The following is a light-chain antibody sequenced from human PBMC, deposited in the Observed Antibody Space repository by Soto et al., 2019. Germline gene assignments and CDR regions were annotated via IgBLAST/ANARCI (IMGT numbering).Light chain of an antibody. V-gene: IGLV1-44*01. Sequence: QSVLTQPPSASGTPGQRVTISCSGGTSNIGTNTVTWYQQVPGTAPTLLLYHHTQRHSGVPDRFSVSKSGTSASMAISGHQSEDEGDYYCAAWDDSLNGVRFGAGNQLTVL. CDR3: AAWDDSLNGVR. CDR2: HHT. CDR1: TSNIGTNT. J-gene: IGLJ2*01.